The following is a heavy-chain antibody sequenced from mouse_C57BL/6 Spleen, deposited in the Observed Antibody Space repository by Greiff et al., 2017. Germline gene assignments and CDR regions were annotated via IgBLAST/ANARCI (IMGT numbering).Heavy chain of an antibody. CDR1: GYTFTSYG. V-gene: IGHV1-81*01. D-gene: IGHD3-2*02. CDR3: ARSETAQSRSHGGYAMDY. J-gene: IGHJ4*01. Sequence: VQLQQSGAELARPGASVKLSCKASGYTFTSYGISWVKQRTGQGLEWIGEIYPRSGNTYYNEKFKGKATLTADKSSSTAYMELRSLTSEDSAVYFCARSETAQSRSHGGYAMDYWGQGTSVTVSS. CDR2: IYPRSGNT.